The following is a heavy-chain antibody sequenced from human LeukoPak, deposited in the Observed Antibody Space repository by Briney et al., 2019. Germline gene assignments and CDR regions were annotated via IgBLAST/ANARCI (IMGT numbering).Heavy chain of an antibody. CDR1: GFTFSDYC. CDR3: ARDPDYGGDAFDI. Sequence: GGSLRLSCAASGFTFSDYCMSWIRQAPGKGLEWVSYISSSGSTIYYADSVKGRFTISRDNAKNSLYLQMNSLRAEDTAVYYCARDPDYGGDAFDIWGQGTMVTVSS. CDR2: ISSSGSTI. D-gene: IGHD4-23*01. J-gene: IGHJ3*02. V-gene: IGHV3-11*04.